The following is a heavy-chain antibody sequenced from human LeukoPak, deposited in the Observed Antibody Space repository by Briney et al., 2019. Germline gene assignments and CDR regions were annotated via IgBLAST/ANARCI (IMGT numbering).Heavy chain of an antibody. J-gene: IGHJ4*02. Sequence: GGSLRLSCAASGFTVSSNYMSWVRQAPGKGLEWVSAISGNGGSTNYADSVKGRFTISRDNSKNTLYLQVNSLRAEDTAVYYCAKYRSAWSFDYWGQGTLVTVSS. D-gene: IGHD6-13*01. V-gene: IGHV3-23*01. CDR1: GFTVSSNY. CDR2: ISGNGGST. CDR3: AKYRSAWSFDY.